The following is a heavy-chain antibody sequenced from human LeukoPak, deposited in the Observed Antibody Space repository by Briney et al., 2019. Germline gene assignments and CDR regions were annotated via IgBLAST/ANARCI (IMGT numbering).Heavy chain of an antibody. V-gene: IGHV3-30*02. CDR1: GFTFSSYG. J-gene: IGHJ4*02. Sequence: PGGSLRLSCAASGFTFSSYGMHWVRQAPGKGLEWVAFIRYDGSNKYYADSVKGRFTISRDNSKNTLYLQMNSLRAEDTAVYYCAKDGASIVVVPAAMDFDYWGQGTLVTVSS. CDR3: AKDGASIVVVPAAMDFDY. CDR2: IRYDGSNK. D-gene: IGHD2-2*01.